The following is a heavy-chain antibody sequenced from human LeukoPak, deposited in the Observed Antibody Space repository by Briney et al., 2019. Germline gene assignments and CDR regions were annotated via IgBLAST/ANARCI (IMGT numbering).Heavy chain of an antibody. J-gene: IGHJ4*02. V-gene: IGHV1-69*05. CDR3: ARVSGGYGPFDY. Sequence: SVKVSCKASGGTFSSYAISWVRQAPGQGLEWMGGIIPIFGTANYAQKFQGRVTITTDESTSTAYMELSSLRSEDTAVYYCARVSGGYGPFDYWGQGTLVTVSS. CDR2: IIPIFGTA. D-gene: IGHD5-18*01. CDR1: GGTFSSYA.